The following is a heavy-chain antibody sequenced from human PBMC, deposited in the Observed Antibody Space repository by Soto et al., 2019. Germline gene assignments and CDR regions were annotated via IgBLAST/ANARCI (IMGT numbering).Heavy chain of an antibody. CDR1: GFTFSSYA. CDR2: ISGSGGST. Sequence: PGGSLRLSCAASGFTFSSYAMSWVRQAPGKGLEWVSAISGSGGSTYYADSVKGRFTISRDNSKNTLYLQMNSLRAEDTAVYYCAKDPRGTYYDFWSGPYWFDPWGQGTLVTVSS. J-gene: IGHJ5*02. D-gene: IGHD3-3*01. V-gene: IGHV3-23*01. CDR3: AKDPRGTYYDFWSGPYWFDP.